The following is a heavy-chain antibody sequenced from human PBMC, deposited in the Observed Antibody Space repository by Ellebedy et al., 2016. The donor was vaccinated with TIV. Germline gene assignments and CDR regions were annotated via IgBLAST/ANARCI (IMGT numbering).Heavy chain of an antibody. Sequence: ASVKVSCKVSGYTLTELSMHWVRKAPGKGLEWMGGFDPEDGETIYAQKFQGRVTMTEDTSTDTAYMELSSLRSEDTAVYYCATALRATYRDSAAFDIWGQGTMVTVSS. V-gene: IGHV1-24*01. CDR1: GYTLTELS. CDR3: ATALRATYRDSAAFDI. D-gene: IGHD1-26*01. CDR2: FDPEDGET. J-gene: IGHJ3*02.